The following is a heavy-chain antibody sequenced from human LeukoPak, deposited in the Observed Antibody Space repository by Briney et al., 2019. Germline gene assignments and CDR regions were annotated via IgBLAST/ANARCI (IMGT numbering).Heavy chain of an antibody. CDR2: IYYSGST. CDR3: ARALYSGSYYGL. D-gene: IGHD1-26*01. Sequence: SETLSLTCTVSGGSISSGGYYWSWIRQHPGKGLEWIGYIYYSGSTYYNPSLKSRVTISVDTSKNQFSLKLSSVTAADTAVYYCARALYSGSYYGLWGQGTLVTVSS. V-gene: IGHV4-31*03. CDR1: GGSISSGGYY. J-gene: IGHJ4*02.